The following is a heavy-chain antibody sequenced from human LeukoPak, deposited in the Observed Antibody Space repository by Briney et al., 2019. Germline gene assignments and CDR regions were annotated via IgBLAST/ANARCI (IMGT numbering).Heavy chain of an antibody. D-gene: IGHD6-13*01. V-gene: IGHV4-59*01. CDR2: IYYSGST. CDR3: ARDAAAGTDGMDV. CDR1: GGSISSYY. Sequence: SETLSLTCTVSGGSISSYYWSWIGQPPGKGLEWIGYIYYSGSTNYNPSLKGRVTISVDTSKNQFSLKLSSVTAADTAVYYCARDAAAGTDGMDVWGQGTTVTVSS. J-gene: IGHJ6*02.